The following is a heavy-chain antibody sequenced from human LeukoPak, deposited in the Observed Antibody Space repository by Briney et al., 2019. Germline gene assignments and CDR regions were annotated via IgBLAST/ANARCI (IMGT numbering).Heavy chain of an antibody. Sequence: GGSLRLSCAASGFTFSSYEMNWVRQAPGKGLEWVSYISTSGSTIDYADSVKGRFTISRDNAENSLYLQVNSLRAEDTAVYYYARGSAADYYFDYWGQGTLVTVSS. D-gene: IGHD6-13*01. CDR2: ISTSGSTI. CDR1: GFTFSSYE. CDR3: ARGSAADYYFDY. V-gene: IGHV3-48*03. J-gene: IGHJ4*02.